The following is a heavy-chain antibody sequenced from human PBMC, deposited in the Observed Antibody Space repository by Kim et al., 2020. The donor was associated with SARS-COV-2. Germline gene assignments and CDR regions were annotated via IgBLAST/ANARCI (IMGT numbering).Heavy chain of an antibody. J-gene: IGHJ4*02. D-gene: IGHD3-10*01. CDR2: ISAGSGGR. Sequence: GSLRLSCEASGFTFSDYTMGWVRQAPGKGLEWVPGISAGSGGRYEAEFVKGRFIIPRDNSKKTLHLQMNKLKPEDTAMYFCVKDHYGFPYCFAHWGQGDLVTVSS. CDR3: VKDHYGFPYCFAH. V-gene: IGHV3-23*01. CDR1: GFTFSDYT.